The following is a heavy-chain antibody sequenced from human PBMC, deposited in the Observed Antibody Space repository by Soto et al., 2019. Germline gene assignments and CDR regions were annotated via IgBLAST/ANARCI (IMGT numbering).Heavy chain of an antibody. CDR3: AMVDNYVTPTPQDV. CDR2: ISPYIGNT. CDR1: GYIFVNYG. J-gene: IGHJ6*02. D-gene: IGHD3-16*01. V-gene: IGHV1-18*01. Sequence: QVQLVQSGDEVRKPGSSVKVSCKASGYIFVNYGIAWVRQAPGQGLEWMGWISPYIGNTHYASKVQGRLTMTTDTSTSTAYMDLGSLTSDDTAVCYCAMVDNYVTPTPQDVWGQGTTVTVSS.